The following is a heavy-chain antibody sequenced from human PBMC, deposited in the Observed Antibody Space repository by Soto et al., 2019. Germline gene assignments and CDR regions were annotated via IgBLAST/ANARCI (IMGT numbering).Heavy chain of an antibody. V-gene: IGHV4-34*01. CDR2: INHSGST. D-gene: IGHD6-13*01. CDR1: GGSFSGYY. CDR3: ASAAGYYYYGMDV. Sequence: SETLSLTCAVYGGSFSGYYWSWIRQPPGKGLEWIGEINHSGSTNYNPSLKSRVPISVDTSKNQFSLKLSSVTAADTAVYYCASAAGYYYYGMDVWGQGTTVTVSS. J-gene: IGHJ6*02.